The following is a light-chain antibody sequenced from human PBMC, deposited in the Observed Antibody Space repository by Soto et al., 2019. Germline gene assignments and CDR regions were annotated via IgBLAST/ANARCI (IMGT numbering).Light chain of an antibody. V-gene: IGKV3-20*01. CDR3: QQYGSSPSIT. CDR2: GIS. Sequence: EIVLTQSPGTLSLSPGERATLSCRASQSVNANYFAWYQQKPGQAPRLLIYGISSRPTGIPDRFSGSGSGTDFTLTISRLEPEDFAVYYCQQYGSSPSITFGQGTRLEIK. CDR1: QSVNANY. J-gene: IGKJ5*01.